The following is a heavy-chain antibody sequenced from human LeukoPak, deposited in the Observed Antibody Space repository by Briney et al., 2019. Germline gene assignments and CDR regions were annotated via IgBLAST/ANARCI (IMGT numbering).Heavy chain of an antibody. CDR1: GGSISSFY. D-gene: IGHD5-18*01. J-gene: IGHJ4*02. Sequence: SETLSLTCTVSGGSISSFYWSWIRQPPGKGLEWIGYISYIGSTNYNPSLKSRVTISVDTSKNQFSPKLSSATAADTAVYYCARHGNHVGGIQLWLSLDYWGQGTLVTVSS. CDR2: ISYIGST. V-gene: IGHV4-59*08. CDR3: ARHGNHVGGIQLWLSLDY.